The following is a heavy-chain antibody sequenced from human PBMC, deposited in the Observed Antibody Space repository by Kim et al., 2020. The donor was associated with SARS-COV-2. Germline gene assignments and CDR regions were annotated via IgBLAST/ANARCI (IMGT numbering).Heavy chain of an antibody. CDR1: GGTFSSYA. CDR3: ARVQGCSSTSCHGLTNYYYYYGMDV. CDR2: IIPIFGTA. Sequence: SVKVSCKASGGTFSSYAISWVRQAPGQGLEWMGGIIPIFGTANYAQKFQGRVTITADESTSTAYMELSSLRSEDTAVYYCARVQGCSSTSCHGLTNYYYYYGMDVWGQGTTVTVSS. J-gene: IGHJ6*02. V-gene: IGHV1-69*13. D-gene: IGHD2-2*01.